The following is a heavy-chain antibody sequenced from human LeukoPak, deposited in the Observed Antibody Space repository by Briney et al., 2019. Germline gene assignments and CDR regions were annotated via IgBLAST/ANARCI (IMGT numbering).Heavy chain of an antibody. Sequence: GASVKVSCKASGYTFTGYYMHWVRQAPGQGLEWMGWINPNSGGTNYAQKFQGRVTMTRDTSISAAYMELSRLRSDDTAVYYCASVGYSSGWYGSGAFDIWGQGTMVTVSS. D-gene: IGHD6-19*01. CDR2: INPNSGGT. CDR1: GYTFTGYY. J-gene: IGHJ3*02. CDR3: ASVGYSSGWYGSGAFDI. V-gene: IGHV1-2*02.